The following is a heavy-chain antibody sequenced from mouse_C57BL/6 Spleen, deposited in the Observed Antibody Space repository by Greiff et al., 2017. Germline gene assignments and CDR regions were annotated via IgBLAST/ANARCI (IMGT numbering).Heavy chain of an antibody. V-gene: IGHV1-82*01. D-gene: IGHD4-1*01. CDR3: ARSETGYYFDY. J-gene: IGHJ2*01. CDR2: IYPGDGDT. CDR1: GYAFSSSW. Sequence: VKLVESGPELVKPGASVKISCKASGYAFSSSWMNWVKQRPGKGLEWIGRIYPGDGDTNYNGKFKGKATLTADKSSSTAYMQLSSLTSEDSAVYFCARSETGYYFDYWGQGTTLTVSS.